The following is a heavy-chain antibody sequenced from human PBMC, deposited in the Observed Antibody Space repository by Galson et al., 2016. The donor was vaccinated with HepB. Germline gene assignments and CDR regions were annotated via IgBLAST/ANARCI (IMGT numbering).Heavy chain of an antibody. Sequence: SLRLSCAASGFTVRSNYMSWVCQAPGKGLECVSVIYSTGKTYSADSVRGRFTISRDNSKNTVYLQMNSLTAEDTAVYYCARGFRFGVLTGYYFDYWGQGTLVTVSS. J-gene: IGHJ4*02. CDR1: GFTVRSNY. CDR2: IYSTGKT. CDR3: ARGFRFGVLTGYYFDY. D-gene: IGHD3-3*01. V-gene: IGHV3-53*01.